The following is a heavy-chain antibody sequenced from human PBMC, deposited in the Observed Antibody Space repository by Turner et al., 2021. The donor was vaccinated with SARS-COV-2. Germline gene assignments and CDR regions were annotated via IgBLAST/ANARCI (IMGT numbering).Heavy chain of an antibody. CDR2: ISYDGSNK. CDR1: GFTFSSYA. J-gene: IGHJ5*02. CDR3: ARPYSGSYFGWFDP. D-gene: IGHD1-26*01. Sequence: QVQLVESGGGVVQPGRSLRLSCAASGFTFSSYAMYWVRQAPGKGLEWVAVISYDGSNKYYADSVKGRFTISRDNSKNTLYLQMNSLRAEDTAVYYWARPYSGSYFGWFDPWGQGTLVTVSS. V-gene: IGHV3-30*04.